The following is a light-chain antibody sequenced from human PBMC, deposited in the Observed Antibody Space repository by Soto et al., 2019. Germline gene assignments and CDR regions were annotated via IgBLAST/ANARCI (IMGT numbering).Light chain of an antibody. J-gene: IGKJ2*01. V-gene: IGKV3-11*01. CDR2: DAS. CDR1: QSVSSY. CDR3: QQSSTWYT. Sequence: IVLPQSPATLSLSPGERATLSCRASQSVSSYLAWYQQKPGQAPRLLIYDASNRATGIPARFSGSGSGTDFTLTISSLEPEDFAVYYCQQSSTWYTFGQGTKLEIK.